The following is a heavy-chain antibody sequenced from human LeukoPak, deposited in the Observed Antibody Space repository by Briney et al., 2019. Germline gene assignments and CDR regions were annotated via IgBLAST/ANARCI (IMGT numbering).Heavy chain of an antibody. Sequence: GRSLRLSCAASGFTFSSYAMHWVRQAPGKGLEWVAVISYDGSNKYYADSVKGRFTISRDNSKNTLYLQMNSLRAEDTAVYYCAKVIPSYRIVVGGRFDPWGQGTLVTVSS. CDR1: GFTFSSYA. D-gene: IGHD3-22*01. CDR3: AKVIPSYRIVVGGRFDP. J-gene: IGHJ5*02. V-gene: IGHV3-30-3*01. CDR2: ISYDGSNK.